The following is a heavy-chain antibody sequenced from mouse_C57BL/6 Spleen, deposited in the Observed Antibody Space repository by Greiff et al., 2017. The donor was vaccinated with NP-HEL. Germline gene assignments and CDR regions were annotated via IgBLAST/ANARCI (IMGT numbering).Heavy chain of an antibody. CDR2: ISSGGDYI. CDR1: GFTFSSYA. CDR3: TREKSVAGDYYAMDY. J-gene: IGHJ4*01. V-gene: IGHV5-9-1*02. Sequence: EVNLVESGEGLVKPGGSLKLSCAASGFTFSSYAMSWVRQTPEKRLEWVAYISSGGDYIYYADTVKGRFTISRDNARNTLYLQMSSLKSEDTAMYYCTREKSVAGDYYAMDYWGQGTSVTVSS. D-gene: IGHD1-1*01.